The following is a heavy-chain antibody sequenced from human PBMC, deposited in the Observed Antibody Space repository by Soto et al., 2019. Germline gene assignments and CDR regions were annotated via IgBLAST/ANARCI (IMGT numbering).Heavy chain of an antibody. D-gene: IGHD1-7*01. V-gene: IGHV3-23*01. Sequence: GGSLRLSCAASGFTFSSYAMSWVRQAPGKGLEWVSAISGSGGSTYYADSVKGRFTISRDNSKNTPYLQMNSLRAEDTAVYYCAKDHRGSNWNLPIHAFDIWGQGTMVTVSS. CDR2: ISGSGGST. J-gene: IGHJ3*02. CDR1: GFTFSSYA. CDR3: AKDHRGSNWNLPIHAFDI.